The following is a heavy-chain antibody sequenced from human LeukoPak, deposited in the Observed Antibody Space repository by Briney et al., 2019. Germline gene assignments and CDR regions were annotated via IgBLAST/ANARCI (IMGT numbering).Heavy chain of an antibody. CDR1: GYTFTSYG. D-gene: IGHD6-13*01. CDR2: ISAYNGNT. CDR3: ASALYSSSLVFSPFDY. V-gene: IGHV1-18*01. J-gene: IGHJ4*02. Sequence: GASVKVSCKASGYTFTSYGISWVRQAPGQGLEWMGWISAYNGNTNYAQKLQGRVTMTTDTSTSTAYMELSRLRSDDTAVYYCASALYSSSLVFSPFDYWGQGTLVTVSS.